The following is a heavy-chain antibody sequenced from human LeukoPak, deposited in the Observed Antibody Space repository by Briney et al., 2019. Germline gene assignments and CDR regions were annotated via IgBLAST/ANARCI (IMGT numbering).Heavy chain of an antibody. Sequence: GGSLRLSCAASGFTFSSYGMHWVRQAPGKELEWVAVIWYDGSNKYYADSVKGRFTISRDNSKNTLYLQMNSLRAEDTAVYYCAKDPTSYSSGWYYFDYWGQGTLVTVSS. D-gene: IGHD6-19*01. CDR1: GFTFSSYG. CDR2: IWYDGSNK. CDR3: AKDPTSYSSGWYYFDY. J-gene: IGHJ4*02. V-gene: IGHV3-33*06.